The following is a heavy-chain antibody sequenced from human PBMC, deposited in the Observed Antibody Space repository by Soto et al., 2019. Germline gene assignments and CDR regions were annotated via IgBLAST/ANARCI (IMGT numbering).Heavy chain of an antibody. CDR2: ISTYTGDT. CDR3: ARDYYGSGAPDHYGMDV. Sequence: QVQMVQSGAEVKKPGASVKVSCKASGYTFARYGISWVRQAPGQGLEWLGWISTYTGDTDYVQKFQGRLTMTTDTSTTTAYMELRSLRSGDTAVYYCARDYYGSGAPDHYGMDVWGQGTTVTVSS. CDR1: GYTFARYG. D-gene: IGHD3-10*01. V-gene: IGHV1-18*01. J-gene: IGHJ6*02.